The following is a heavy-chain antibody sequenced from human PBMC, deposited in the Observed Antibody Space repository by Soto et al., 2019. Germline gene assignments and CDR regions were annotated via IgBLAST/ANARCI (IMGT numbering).Heavy chain of an antibody. CDR3: ARDLGYSSIGGNHYYYGMDV. J-gene: IGHJ6*02. CDR2: IIPIFGTA. Sequence: GASVKVSCKVSGGTFSSYAISWVRQAPGQGLEWMGGIIPIFGTANYAQKFQGRVTITADESTSTAHMELRSLRSDDTAVYYCARDLGYSSIGGNHYYYGMDVWGQGTTVTVSS. D-gene: IGHD6-13*01. CDR1: GGTFSSYA. V-gene: IGHV1-69*13.